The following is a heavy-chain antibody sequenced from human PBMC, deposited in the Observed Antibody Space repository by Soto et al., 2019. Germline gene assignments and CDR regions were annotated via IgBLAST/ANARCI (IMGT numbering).Heavy chain of an antibody. CDR2: IKQDGTEI. CDR1: GFTFSSYW. J-gene: IGHJ5*02. Sequence: RGSLRLSCVASGFTFSSYWMSWVRQAPGGGLEWVANIKQDGTEIHYVESVKGRFTIFRDNAKKSLYLQMNSLRAEDTAVYFCASYSGSYFPVGHDRWGQGTLVTVSS. V-gene: IGHV3-7*01. D-gene: IGHD1-26*01. CDR3: ASYSGSYFPVGHDR.